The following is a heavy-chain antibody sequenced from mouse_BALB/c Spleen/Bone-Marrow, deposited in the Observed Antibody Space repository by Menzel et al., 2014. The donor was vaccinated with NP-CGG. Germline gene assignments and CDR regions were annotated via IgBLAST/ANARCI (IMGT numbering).Heavy chain of an antibody. J-gene: IGHJ2*01. CDR2: VNPYNGGT. Sequence: EVQVVESGPELVKPGASVKMSCKASGYTFTDYYMDWVKQSHGESFEWIGRVNPYNGGTSYNQKFKGKATLTVDKSSSTAYMELNSLTSEDSAVYYCARPPYYVNYVDYWGQGTTLTVSS. CDR3: ARPPYYVNYVDY. CDR1: GYTFTDYY. V-gene: IGHV1-19*01. D-gene: IGHD2-10*01.